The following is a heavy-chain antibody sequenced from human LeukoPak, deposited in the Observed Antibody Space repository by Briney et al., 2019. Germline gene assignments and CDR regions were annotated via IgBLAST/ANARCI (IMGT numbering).Heavy chain of an antibody. V-gene: IGHV3-23*01. Sequence: PGGSLRLSCAASGFTFSSYAMSWVRQAPGRGLEWVSAISGSGGSTYYADSVKGRFTISRDNSKNTLYLQMNSLRAEDTAVYYCARDRPDTPYPGAFDIWGQGTMVTVSS. D-gene: IGHD5-18*01. CDR3: ARDRPDTPYPGAFDI. CDR1: GFTFSSYA. J-gene: IGHJ3*02. CDR2: ISGSGGST.